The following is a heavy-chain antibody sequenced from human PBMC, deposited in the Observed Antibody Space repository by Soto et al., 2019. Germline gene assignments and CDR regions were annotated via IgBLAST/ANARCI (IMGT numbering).Heavy chain of an antibody. Sequence: GGSLKLSCAASGVTFSSYWMHWVRQAPGKGLVWVSRINSDGSSTSYADSVKGRFTISRDNAKNTLYLQMNSLRAEDRAVYYCASWHAVRRYFDYRGQRTLVTVSS. CDR3: ASWHAVRRYFDY. J-gene: IGHJ4*02. V-gene: IGHV3-74*01. CDR1: GVTFSSYW. CDR2: INSDGSST. D-gene: IGHD2-2*01.